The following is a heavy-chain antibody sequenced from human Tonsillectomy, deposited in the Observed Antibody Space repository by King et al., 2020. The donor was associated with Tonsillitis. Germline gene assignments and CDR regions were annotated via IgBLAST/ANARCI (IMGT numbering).Heavy chain of an antibody. CDR2: IKQDGSEK. CDR1: GITFSSYW. J-gene: IGHJ3*01. D-gene: IGHD3-16*01. V-gene: IGHV3-7*03. Sequence: VQLVEAGGGLVQPGGALSLYGAASGITFSSYWMSWVRQTPGKGLEWVANIKQDGSEKYYVDSVKGRFTISRDNAKNSLYLHMNSLRAEDMAVDYCATTSGPGGTFDFWGQGTMVTVSS. CDR3: ATTSGPGGTFDF.